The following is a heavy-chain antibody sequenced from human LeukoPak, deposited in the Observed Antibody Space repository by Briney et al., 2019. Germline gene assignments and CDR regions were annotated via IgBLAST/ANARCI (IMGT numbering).Heavy chain of an antibody. CDR2: IKQDGSEK. CDR3: ARDDDYDDHNTFDM. V-gene: IGHV3-7*01. CDR1: GFTFSSYW. D-gene: IGHD4-17*01. Sequence: PGGSLRLSCAASGFTFSSYWMSWVRQAPGKGLEWVANIKQDGSEKYYVDSVKGRFTISRDNAKNSLYLQMNSLRAEDTAVYYCARDDDYDDHNTFDMWGHGTMVTVSS. J-gene: IGHJ3*02.